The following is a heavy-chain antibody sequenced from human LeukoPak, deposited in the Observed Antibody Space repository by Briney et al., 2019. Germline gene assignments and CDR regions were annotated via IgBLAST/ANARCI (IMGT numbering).Heavy chain of an antibody. CDR2: INRGGGTA. V-gene: IGHV3-48*03. J-gene: IGHJ5*02. Sequence: GGSLRLSCAAPGFIFSNYEMNWVRQAPGKGLEWVSYINRGGGTAYYVDSVRGRFTISRDNTKNALYLQMNSLRAEDTAVYYCAALWFDPWGQGTLVTVSS. CDR1: GFIFSNYE. CDR3: AALWFDP.